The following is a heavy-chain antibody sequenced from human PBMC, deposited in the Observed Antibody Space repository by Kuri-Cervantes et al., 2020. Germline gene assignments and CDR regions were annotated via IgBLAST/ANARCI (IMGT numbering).Heavy chain of an antibody. V-gene: IGHV4-59*06. Sequence: SETLSLTCTVSGGSISSYYWSWIRQHPGKGLEWIGYIYYSGSTYYNPSLKSRVTISVDTSKNQFSLKLSSVTAEDTAVYYCAKDQIAVAGTVDYWGQGTLVTVSS. CDR1: GGSISSYY. CDR2: IYYSGST. D-gene: IGHD6-19*01. J-gene: IGHJ4*02. CDR3: AKDQIAVAGTVDY.